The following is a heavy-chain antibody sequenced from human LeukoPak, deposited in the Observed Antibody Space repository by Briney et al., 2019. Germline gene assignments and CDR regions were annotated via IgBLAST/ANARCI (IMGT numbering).Heavy chain of an antibody. Sequence: ASVKVSCKAFGYTFTSYGISWVRQAPGQGLEWMGWISAYNGNTNYAQKLQGRVTMTTDTSTSTAYMELRSLRSDDTAVYYCARVRSYYDSSAYDYWGQGTLVTVSS. CDR3: ARVRSYYDSSAYDY. J-gene: IGHJ4*02. CDR2: ISAYNGNT. D-gene: IGHD3-22*01. CDR1: GYTFTSYG. V-gene: IGHV1-18*01.